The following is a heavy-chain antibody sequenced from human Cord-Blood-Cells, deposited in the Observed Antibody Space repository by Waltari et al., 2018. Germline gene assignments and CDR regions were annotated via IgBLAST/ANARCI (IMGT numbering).Heavy chain of an antibody. D-gene: IGHD3-9*01. Sequence: VQLVVSGAGLVKPGGSLRLSCAASAFTFSTYRMNCVRQAPGKGLEWVSSISSSSSYIYYANSVKGRFTISRHNAKNSLYLQMNSLRAEDTAVYYCARGKTGDAFDIWGQGTMVTDSS. CDR2: ISSSSSYI. CDR1: AFTFSTYR. CDR3: ARGKTGDAFDI. V-gene: IGHV3-21*01. J-gene: IGHJ3*02.